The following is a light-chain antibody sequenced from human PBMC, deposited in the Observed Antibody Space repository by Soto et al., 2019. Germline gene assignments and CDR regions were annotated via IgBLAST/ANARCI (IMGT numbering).Light chain of an antibody. V-gene: IGKV3-20*01. CDR2: GAS. J-gene: IGKJ4*01. CDR3: QQYGSSPV. CDR1: QSVSSNY. Sequence: EIVLTQSPGTLSLSPGERATLSCRASQSVSSNYLAWYQQKPGQAPRLLIYGASSRATGIPDRFSGSGSETDFTLTISRLEPEDFAVYFCQQYGSSPVFGGGTKVDIK.